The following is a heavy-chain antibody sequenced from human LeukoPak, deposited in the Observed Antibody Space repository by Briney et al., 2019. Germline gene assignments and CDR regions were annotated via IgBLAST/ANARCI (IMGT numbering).Heavy chain of an antibody. CDR2: ISGNGAST. D-gene: IGHD3-10*01. V-gene: IGHV3-23*01. CDR3: ARDFRAAFDP. J-gene: IGHJ5*02. Sequence: GGSLRLSCAASGLSFSSYGMSWVRQAPGQGLEWVSTISGNGASTYYADSVKGRFTISRDNSKNTLHLQMNSLRAEDTAVYYCARDFRAAFDPWGQGTLVTVSS. CDR1: GLSFSSYG.